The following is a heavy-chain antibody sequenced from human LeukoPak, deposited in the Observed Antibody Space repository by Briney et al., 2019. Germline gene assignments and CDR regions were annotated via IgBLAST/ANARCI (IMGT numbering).Heavy chain of an antibody. CDR2: ISGSHTYI. J-gene: IGHJ4*02. D-gene: IGHD1-26*01. V-gene: IGHV3-21*01. CDR3: ARDREWEVFDY. CDR1: EFTFSMYG. Sequence: GGSLRLSCAASEFTFSMYGMNWVRQAPGKGLEWVSSISGSHTYIAYADSVKGRFAISRDNAKNSLYLQMNSLRADDTAVYYCARDREWEVFDYWGQGTLVTVSS.